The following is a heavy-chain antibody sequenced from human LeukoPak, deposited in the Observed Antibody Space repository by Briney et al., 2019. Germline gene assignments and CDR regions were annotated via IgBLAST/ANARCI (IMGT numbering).Heavy chain of an antibody. J-gene: IGHJ4*02. CDR1: GGSISSGGYY. CDR2: IYYSRST. V-gene: IGHV4-31*03. CDR3: ARIENDFWSGYVDY. D-gene: IGHD3-3*01. Sequence: PSETLSLTCTVSGGSISSGGYYWSWIRQHPGKGLEWIGYIYYSRSTYYNPSLKSRVTISVDTSKNQFSLKLSSVTAADTAVYYCARIENDFWSGYVDYWGQGTLVTVSS.